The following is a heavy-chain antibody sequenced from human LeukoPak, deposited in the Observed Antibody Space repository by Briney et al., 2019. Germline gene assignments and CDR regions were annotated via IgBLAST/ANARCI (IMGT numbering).Heavy chain of an antibody. CDR1: GFTFSSYD. CDR2: IWYDGSNK. J-gene: IGHJ6*02. V-gene: IGHV3-33*01. Sequence: GRSLRLSCAASGFTFSSYDIHWVRQAPGKGLEWVAVIWYDGSNKYYADSVKGRFTISRDNYKNTLYLQMNSLRAEDTAVYYCARDSYDMDVWGQGTTVTVSS. CDR3: ARDSYDMDV.